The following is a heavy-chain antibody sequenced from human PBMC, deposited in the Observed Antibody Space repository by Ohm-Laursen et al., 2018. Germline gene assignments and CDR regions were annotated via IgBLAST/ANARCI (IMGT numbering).Heavy chain of an antibody. CDR1: GGSISSSGSY. V-gene: IGHV4-39*01. J-gene: IGHJ4*02. CDR3: ARLTAVAGINSGVFDY. CDR2: IYYSGNT. Sequence: GTLSLTCTVSGGSISSSGSYWGWIRQPPGKGLEWIGTIYYSGNTYYNPSLKSRVAISVDTSKNQFSLKLSSVTGADTAVYYCARLTAVAGINSGVFDYWGQGTLVTVSS. D-gene: IGHD6-19*01.